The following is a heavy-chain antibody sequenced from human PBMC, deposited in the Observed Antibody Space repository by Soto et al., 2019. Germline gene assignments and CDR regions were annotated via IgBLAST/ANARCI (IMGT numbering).Heavy chain of an antibody. CDR2: IIPIFGTA. CDR1: GGTFSSYA. V-gene: IGHV1-69*13. J-gene: IGHJ6*02. D-gene: IGHD3-16*01. Sequence: SVKVSCKASGGTFSSYAISWVRQAPGQGLEWMGGIIPIFGTANYAQKFQGRVTITADESTSTAYMELSSLRSEDTAVYYCALRRGNFYYYYGMDVWGQGTTVTVSS. CDR3: ALRRGNFYYYYGMDV.